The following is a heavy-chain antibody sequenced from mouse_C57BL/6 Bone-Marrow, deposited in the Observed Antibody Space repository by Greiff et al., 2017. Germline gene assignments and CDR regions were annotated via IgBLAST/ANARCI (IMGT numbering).Heavy chain of an antibody. D-gene: IGHD1-1*01. V-gene: IGHV6-3*01. J-gene: IGHJ2*01. Sequence: DVKLVESGGGLVQPGGSMQLSCVASGFTFSNYWMNWVRQSPEKGLEWVAQISLKSDNYATHYAESVKGRFTISRDDSKSSVYPLMNNLRAEDTGLYYCTEEGSHHELPYFDYWRQGTTRPV. CDR1: GFTFSNYW. CDR2: ISLKSDNYAT. CDR3: TEEGSHHELPYFDY.